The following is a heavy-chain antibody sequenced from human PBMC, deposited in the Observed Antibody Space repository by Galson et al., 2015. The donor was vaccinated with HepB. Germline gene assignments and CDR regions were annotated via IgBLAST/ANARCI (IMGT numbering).Heavy chain of an antibody. D-gene: IGHD3-10*01. CDR3: AKAVGGQYYGSGSYSDY. CDR1: GFTFSSYA. V-gene: IGHV3-23*01. CDR2: VSGGGAYT. J-gene: IGHJ4*02. Sequence: SLRLSCAASGFTFSSYAMNWVRQAPGKGLEWVAVVSGGGAYTFYADSVKGRFTISRDNWKNTLYLQMKGLRADDTALYYCAKAVGGQYYGSGSYSDYWGQGTLVTVSP.